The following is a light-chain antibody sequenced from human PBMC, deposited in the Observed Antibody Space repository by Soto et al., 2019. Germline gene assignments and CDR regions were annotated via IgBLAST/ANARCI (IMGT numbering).Light chain of an antibody. J-gene: IGKJ1*01. CDR3: HQYNTWLWT. CDR2: GAS. Sequence: EVVMTQSPATLSVSPGERATLSCRASQSVNANLAWYQQKPGQAPRLLIHGASNRATGIPARFSGSGFGTEFILTISSLQSEDFAVYYCHQYNTWLWTFGQGTKVEI. V-gene: IGKV3-15*01. CDR1: QSVNAN.